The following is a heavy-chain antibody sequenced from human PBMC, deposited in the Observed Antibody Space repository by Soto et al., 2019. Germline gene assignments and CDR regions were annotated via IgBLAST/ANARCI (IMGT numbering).Heavy chain of an antibody. CDR1: GFGFTSSA. D-gene: IGHD1-26*01. J-gene: IGHJ6*02. CDR3: AADGGSYFYYYYGMDV. Sequence: GASVKVSCKAAGFGFTSSAVQWVRQARGQRLEWIGWIVVGSGNTNYAQKFQERVTITRDMSTGTAYMELSSLRSEDTAVYYCAADGGSYFYYYYGMDVWGQGTTVTVSS. CDR2: IVVGSGNT. V-gene: IGHV1-58*01.